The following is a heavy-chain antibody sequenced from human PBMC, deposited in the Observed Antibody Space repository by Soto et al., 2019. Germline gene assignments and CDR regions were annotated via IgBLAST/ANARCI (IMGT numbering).Heavy chain of an antibody. CDR1: GFTFSSYS. V-gene: IGHV3-48*02. CDR3: ARGGSGWSPYYYYGMDV. Sequence: PGGSLRLSCAASGFTFSSYSMNWVRQAPEKGLEWVSYISSSSSTIYYADSVKGRFTISRDNAKNSLYLQMNSLRDEDTAVYYCARGGSGWSPYYYYGMDVWGQGTTVTVSS. CDR2: ISSSSSTI. J-gene: IGHJ6*02. D-gene: IGHD6-19*01.